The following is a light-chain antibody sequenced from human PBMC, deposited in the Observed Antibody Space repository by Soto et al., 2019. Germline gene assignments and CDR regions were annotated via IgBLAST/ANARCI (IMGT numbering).Light chain of an antibody. CDR1: QSLQHRNGYNY. CDR3: MQSLHTPMYT. CDR2: LGS. J-gene: IGKJ2*01. Sequence: DVVMAQSPLVLPVTPGEPASISCKSSQSLQHRNGYNYLDWCLQKPGQSPQLLIYLGSTRASGVPDSFSGSGIGTDFTLKISRVEAEDVVIYYCMQSLHTPMYTCGQGTKLEIK. V-gene: IGKV2-28*01.